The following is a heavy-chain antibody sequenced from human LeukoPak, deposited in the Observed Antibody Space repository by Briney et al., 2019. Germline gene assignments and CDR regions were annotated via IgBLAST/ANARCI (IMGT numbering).Heavy chain of an antibody. J-gene: IGHJ4*02. Sequence: PGGSPRLSCAASGFTFSSYSMNWVRQAPGKGLEWVSSISSSSSYIYYADSVKGRFTISRDNAKNSLYPQMNSLRAEDTAVYYCARDLGGVWDYWGQGTLVTVSS. D-gene: IGHD2-8*01. V-gene: IGHV3-21*01. CDR3: ARDLGGVWDY. CDR2: ISSSSSYI. CDR1: GFTFSSYS.